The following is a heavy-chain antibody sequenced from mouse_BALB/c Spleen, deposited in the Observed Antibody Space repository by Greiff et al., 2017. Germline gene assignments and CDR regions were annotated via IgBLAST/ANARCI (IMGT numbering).Heavy chain of an antibody. D-gene: IGHD2-1*01. J-gene: IGHJ4*01. Sequence: VHVKQSGAELVKPGASVKLSCTASGFNIKDTYMHWVKQRPEQGLEWIGRIDPANGNTKYDPKFQGKATITADTSSNTAYLQLSSLTSEDTAVYYCARRGGNYYVYAMDYWGQGTSVTVSS. CDR1: GFNIKDTY. V-gene: IGHV14-3*02. CDR2: IDPANGNT. CDR3: ARRGGNYYVYAMDY.